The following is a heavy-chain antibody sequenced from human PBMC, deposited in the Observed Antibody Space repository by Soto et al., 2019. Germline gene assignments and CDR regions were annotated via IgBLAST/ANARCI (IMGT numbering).Heavy chain of an antibody. D-gene: IGHD3-10*01. V-gene: IGHV3-23*01. J-gene: IGHJ6*02. CDR3: AKRAFYGSGIPNYYGMDV. CDR1: GFTFSNYA. CDR2: ISGTGGGT. Sequence: EVHLLESGGGLVQPGGSLRLSCAASGFTFSNYAMTWVRQAPGKGLVWVSVISGTGGGTNNADSAKGRFTTSRDNSKNTLYLLMNSLRAEDTAVYYCAKRAFYGSGIPNYYGMDVWGQGTAVTVSS.